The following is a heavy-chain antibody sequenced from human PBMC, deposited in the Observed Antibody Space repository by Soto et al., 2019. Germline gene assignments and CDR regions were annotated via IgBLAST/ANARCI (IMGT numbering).Heavy chain of an antibody. J-gene: IGHJ5*01. V-gene: IGHV3-15*01. CDR2: VKSQIDGGTT. CDR1: GFTFTDAW. D-gene: IGHD6-6*01. CDR3: ATGSARFDF. Sequence: EVQLVESGGGSVNPGGSVRLSCAASGFTFTDAWMNWVRQVPGEGLEWVGYVKSQIDGGTTDSAAALDGRVTISRDDSKNMVYLQMNRLRTDDTAVYYCATGSARFDFWGQGTLVTVSS.